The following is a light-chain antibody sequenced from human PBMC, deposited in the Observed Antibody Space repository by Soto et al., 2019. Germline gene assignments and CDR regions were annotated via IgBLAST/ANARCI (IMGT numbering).Light chain of an antibody. Sequence: QSVLTQPPSVSGAPGQRGTISCTGSSSNIGAGYDVHWYQQLPGTAPKLLIYGNSNRPSGVPDRFSGSKSGTSASLAITGLQAEDEADYYCQSYDSSRRVFGTGTKVTVL. CDR2: GNS. CDR3: QSYDSSRRV. CDR1: SSNIGAGYD. V-gene: IGLV1-40*01. J-gene: IGLJ1*01.